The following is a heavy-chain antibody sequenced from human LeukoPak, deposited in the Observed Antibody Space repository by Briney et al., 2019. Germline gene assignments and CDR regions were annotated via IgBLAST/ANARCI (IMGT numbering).Heavy chain of an antibody. CDR2: IYYSGST. CDR3: ARSSGYDSPYYFDY. D-gene: IGHD5-12*01. Sequence: SETLSLTCTVSGGSISSYYWSWIRQPPGKGLEWIGYIYYSGSTNYNPSLKSRVTTSVDTSKNQFSLKLSSVTAADTAVYYCARSSGYDSPYYFDYWGQGTLVTVSS. J-gene: IGHJ4*02. V-gene: IGHV4-59*08. CDR1: GGSISSYY.